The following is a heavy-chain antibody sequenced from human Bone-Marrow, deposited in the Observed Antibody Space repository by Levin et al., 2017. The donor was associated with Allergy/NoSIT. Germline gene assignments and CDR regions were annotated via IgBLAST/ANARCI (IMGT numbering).Heavy chain of an antibody. CDR1: GYIFTDYY. J-gene: IGHJ3*01. V-gene: IGHV1-2*02. CDR2: VNPKTGGT. D-gene: IGHD3-22*01. Sequence: SGGSLRLSCEASGYIFTDYYIHWVRQAPGQGLEWMGWVNPKTGGTHYIQTFEGRGTMTRDASHSTAYMELSRLTSDDTAVYFCAILTHYYDSSGPHSFDVWGQGTMVAVTS. CDR3: AILTHYYDSSGPHSFDV.